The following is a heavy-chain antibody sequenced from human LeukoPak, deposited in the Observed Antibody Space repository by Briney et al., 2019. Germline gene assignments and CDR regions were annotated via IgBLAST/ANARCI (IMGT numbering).Heavy chain of an antibody. CDR3: ARGSSLAYCGGDCYSSSLDYYYGMDV. D-gene: IGHD2-21*02. CDR1: GYTFTSYG. CDR2: ISAYNGNT. Sequence: GASVKVSCKASGYTFTSYGISWVRQAPGQGLEWMGWISAYNGNTNYAQKLQGRVTMTTDTSTSTAYMELRSLRSDDTAVYYCARGSSLAYCGGDCYSSSLDYYYGMDVWGQGTTVTVSS. V-gene: IGHV1-18*01. J-gene: IGHJ6*02.